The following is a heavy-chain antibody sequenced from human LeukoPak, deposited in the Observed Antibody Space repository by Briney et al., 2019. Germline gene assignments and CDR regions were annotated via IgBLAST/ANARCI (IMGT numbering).Heavy chain of an antibody. V-gene: IGHV1-69*13. Sequence: ASVKVSCKASGGTFSSYAISWVRQAPGQGLEWMGGISPIFGTANYAQKFQGRVTITADESTSTAYMELSSLRSEDTAVYYCASTPDFWSGYYFDYWGQGTLVTVSS. CDR1: GGTFSSYA. CDR3: ASTPDFWSGYYFDY. D-gene: IGHD3-3*01. CDR2: ISPIFGTA. J-gene: IGHJ4*02.